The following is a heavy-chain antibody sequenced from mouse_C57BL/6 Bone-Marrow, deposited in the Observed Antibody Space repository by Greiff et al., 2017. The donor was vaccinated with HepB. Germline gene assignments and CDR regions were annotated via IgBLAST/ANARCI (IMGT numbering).Heavy chain of an antibody. Sequence: EVQGVESGGGLVQPGGSLKLSCAASGFTFSDYGMAWVRQAPRKGPEWVAFISNLAYSIYYADTVTGRFTISRENAKNTLYLEMSSLRSEDTAMYYCARVQLRFVDYAMDYWGQGTSVTVSS. CDR3: ARVQLRFVDYAMDY. CDR1: GFTFSDYG. V-gene: IGHV5-15*01. J-gene: IGHJ4*01. CDR2: ISNLAYSI. D-gene: IGHD1-1*01.